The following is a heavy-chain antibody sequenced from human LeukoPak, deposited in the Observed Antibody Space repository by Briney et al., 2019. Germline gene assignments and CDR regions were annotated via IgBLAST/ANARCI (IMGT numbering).Heavy chain of an antibody. CDR2: ISSSGSNI. J-gene: IGHJ4*02. CDR3: ARGAFRGVGSSNNDLAY. D-gene: IGHD2-2*01. CDR1: GLAFSNYE. V-gene: IGHV3-48*03. Sequence: PGGSLRLSCTASGLAFSNYEMNWVRQAPGGGLEWVSYISSSGSNIYYADSVKGRFTISRDNAKNSLYLQMNNLRAEDTAVYYCARGAFRGVGSSNNDLAYWGQGTLVTVAS.